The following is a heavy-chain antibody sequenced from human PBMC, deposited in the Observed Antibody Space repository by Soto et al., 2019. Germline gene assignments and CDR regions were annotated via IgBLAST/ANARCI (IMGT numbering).Heavy chain of an antibody. Sequence: QVQLQQWGAGLLKPSETLSLTCAVYGGSFSGYYWSWIRQPPGKGLEWIGEINHSGSTNYNPSLKSRVTISVDTSKNQLSLKLSSVTAADTALYYCARYGIGYCSSTSCYARGHCFDPWGQGTLVTVSS. V-gene: IGHV4-34*01. CDR2: INHSGST. D-gene: IGHD2-2*01. J-gene: IGHJ5*02. CDR1: GGSFSGYY. CDR3: ARYGIGYCSSTSCYARGHCFDP.